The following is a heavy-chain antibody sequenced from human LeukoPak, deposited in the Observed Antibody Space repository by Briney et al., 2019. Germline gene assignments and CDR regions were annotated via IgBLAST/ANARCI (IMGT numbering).Heavy chain of an antibody. V-gene: IGHV4-31*03. CDR3: ASGVDRAKTFY. CDR1: GAPISSDGYY. CDR2: IHYSGST. J-gene: IGHJ4*02. Sequence: SETLPLTCTVSGAPISSDGYYWNWIRQHPGKGLEWIGYIHYSGSTYYTPSLRSRVIISVDTSKNHFSLKLTSVTAADTAVYYCASGVDRAKTFYWGQGTLVTVSS. D-gene: IGHD5-18*01.